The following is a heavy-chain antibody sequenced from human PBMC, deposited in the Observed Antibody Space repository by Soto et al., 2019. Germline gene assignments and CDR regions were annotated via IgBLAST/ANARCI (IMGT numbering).Heavy chain of an antibody. Sequence: QLQLQESGSGLVKPSQTLSLTCAVSGGSISSGGYSWSWIRQPPGKGLEWIGYIYHSGSTYYNPSLKRRVTISVDRSKTQFSLKLSSVTAADTAVYYCATRITIFGVVMMDVWGQGTTVTVSS. D-gene: IGHD3-3*01. J-gene: IGHJ6*02. CDR3: ATRITIFGVVMMDV. V-gene: IGHV4-30-2*01. CDR2: IYHSGST. CDR1: GGSISSGGYS.